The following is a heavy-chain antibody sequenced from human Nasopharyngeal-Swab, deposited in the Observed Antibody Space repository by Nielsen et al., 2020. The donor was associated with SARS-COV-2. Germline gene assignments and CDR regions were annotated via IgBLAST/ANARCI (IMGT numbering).Heavy chain of an antibody. CDR2: ISRISSYI. D-gene: IGHD3-3*01. J-gene: IGHJ6*02. Sequence: GGSLRLSCAASGFTFNNYNFNWVRQAPGKGLEWVPSISRISSYIYYADSVKGRFTFSRDNATNSLYLQMNSLRAEDTAVYYCARDGLDYDFWSAYFMDVWGQGTTVTVSS. CDR1: GFTFNNYN. CDR3: ARDGLDYDFWSAYFMDV. V-gene: IGHV3-21*01.